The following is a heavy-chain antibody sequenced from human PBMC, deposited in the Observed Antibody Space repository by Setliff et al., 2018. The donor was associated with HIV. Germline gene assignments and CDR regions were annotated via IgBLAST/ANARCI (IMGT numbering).Heavy chain of an antibody. D-gene: IGHD6-19*01. J-gene: IGHJ6*03. Sequence: GSLRLSCGASGFSFSSYSMNWVRRAPGKGLAWVASISGSGTYTHYADSVKGRFTISRDNAKNSLYLQMNSLRAEDTAVYYCARDSGGWYPTGDYYYYYMDVWGKGTTVTVSS. CDR2: ISGSGTYT. CDR3: ARDSGGWYPTGDYYYYYMDV. CDR1: GFSFSSYS. V-gene: IGHV3-21*01.